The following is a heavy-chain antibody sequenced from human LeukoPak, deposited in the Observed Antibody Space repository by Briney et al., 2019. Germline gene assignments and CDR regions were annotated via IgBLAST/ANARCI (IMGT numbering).Heavy chain of an antibody. CDR1: GFTLNSNN. J-gene: IGHJ5*02. Sequence: GGSLRLSCVASGFTLNSNNMNWVRQAPGKGLEWVAYISISSASTYYADSAKGRFTISRDNAKNSLFLQMNSLSAEDTAVYYCARAHNRDWFDAWGQGALVTVSS. D-gene: IGHD2/OR15-2a*01. V-gene: IGHV3-48*03. CDR2: ISISSAST. CDR3: ARAHNRDWFDA.